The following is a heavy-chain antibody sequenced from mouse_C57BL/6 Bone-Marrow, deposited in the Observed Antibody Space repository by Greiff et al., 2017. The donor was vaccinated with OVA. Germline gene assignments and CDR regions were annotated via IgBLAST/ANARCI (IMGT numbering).Heavy chain of an antibody. V-gene: IGHV5-9*01. CDR3: ARLFGY. CDR2: ISGGGGNT. Sequence: EVQLVESGGGLVKPGGSLKLSCAASGFTFSSYTMSWVRQTPEKRLEWVATISGGGGNTYYPDSVKGRFTISRDKAKNTLYLQLSSLRSEDTALYYCARLFGYWGQGTTLTVSS. J-gene: IGHJ2*01. CDR1: GFTFSSYT.